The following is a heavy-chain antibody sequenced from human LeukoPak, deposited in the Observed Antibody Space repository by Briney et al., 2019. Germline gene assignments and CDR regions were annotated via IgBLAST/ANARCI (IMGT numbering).Heavy chain of an antibody. CDR3: ARSRIAAAGTPSY. CDR2: INPNSGGT. Sequence: ASVKVSFKASGYTFTCYYMHWVRQAPGQGLGWVGWINPNSGGTNYAQKFQGRVTMTRDTSISTAYMELSSLRSDDTAVYYCARSRIAAAGTPSYWGQGTLVTVSS. D-gene: IGHD6-13*01. J-gene: IGHJ4*02. CDR1: GYTFTCYY. V-gene: IGHV1-2*02.